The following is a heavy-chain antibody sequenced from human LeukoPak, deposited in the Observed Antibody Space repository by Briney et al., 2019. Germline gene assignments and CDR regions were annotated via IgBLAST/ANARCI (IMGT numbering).Heavy chain of an antibody. CDR2: ISYDGSNK. Sequence: PGRSLRLSCAASGFTFSSYAMHWVRQAPGKGLEWVAVISYDGSNKYYADSVKGRFTISRDNSKNTLYLQMNSLRAEDTAVYYCARSGGPSGSITIYYGMDVWGQGTTVTVSS. J-gene: IGHJ6*02. D-gene: IGHD3-22*01. V-gene: IGHV3-30*04. CDR1: GFTFSSYA. CDR3: ARSGGPSGSITIYYGMDV.